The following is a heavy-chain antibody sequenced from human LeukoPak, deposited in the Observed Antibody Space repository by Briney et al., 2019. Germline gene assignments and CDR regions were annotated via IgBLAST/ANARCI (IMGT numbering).Heavy chain of an antibody. V-gene: IGHV3-7*05. CDR3: ARAPTVTTRVFAS. J-gene: IGHJ5*01. CDR1: GFIFSSYW. CDR2: IKQDGTET. D-gene: IGHD4-17*01. Sequence: GGSLRLSCAASGFIFSSYWMTWVRQAPGKGLEWVANIKQDGTETYYVDSLKGRFTISRDNAKNTLYLQLNSLRAEDTAVYYCARAPTVTTRVFASWGQGTLVTVSS.